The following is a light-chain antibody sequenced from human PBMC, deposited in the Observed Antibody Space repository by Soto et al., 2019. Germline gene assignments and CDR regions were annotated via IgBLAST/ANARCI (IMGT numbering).Light chain of an antibody. CDR1: ISDVGGYDY. V-gene: IGLV2-11*01. CDR2: DVT. Sequence: QSALTQPRSVSGSPGQSVTISCSGTISDVGGYDYVSWYHRHPGKAPKLIIYDVTKRPSGVPDRFSGSKSGNTASLTISGLQAEDEGDYFCCSYAGSYNWVFGGGTKVTVL. J-gene: IGLJ3*02. CDR3: CSYAGSYNWV.